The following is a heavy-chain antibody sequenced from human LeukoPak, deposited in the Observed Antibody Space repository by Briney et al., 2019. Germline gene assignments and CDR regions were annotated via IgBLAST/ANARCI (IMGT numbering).Heavy chain of an antibody. D-gene: IGHD3-9*01. V-gene: IGHV3-64D*06. J-gene: IGHJ4*02. Sequence: GGSLRLSCAASGFTFSTYNINWVRQAPGKGLEYVSSIGPNGASTLYADSVKGRFTISRDNSKNALYLQLTSLRLEDTALYYCVKDLTGTWSFDYWGQGTLVTVSS. CDR1: GFTFSTYN. CDR2: IGPNGAST. CDR3: VKDLTGTWSFDY.